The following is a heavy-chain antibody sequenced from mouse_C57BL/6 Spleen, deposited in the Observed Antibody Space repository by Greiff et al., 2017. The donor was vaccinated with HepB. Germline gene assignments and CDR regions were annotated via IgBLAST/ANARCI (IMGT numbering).Heavy chain of an antibody. CDR3: ASSPAYYGSSPFAY. CDR2: ICGVGST. Sequence: VKLMESGPGLVAPSQSLSITCTVSGFSLTSYGVDWVRQSPGKGLEWLGVICGVGSTNYNSALKSRLSISKDNSKSQVFLKMNSLQTDDTAMYYCASSPAYYGSSPFAYWGQGTLVTVSA. J-gene: IGHJ3*01. D-gene: IGHD1-1*01. CDR1: GFSLTSYG. V-gene: IGHV2-6*01.